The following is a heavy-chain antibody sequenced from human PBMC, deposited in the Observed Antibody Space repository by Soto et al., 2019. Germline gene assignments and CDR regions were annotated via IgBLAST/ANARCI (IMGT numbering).Heavy chain of an antibody. V-gene: IGHV1-2*02. Sequence: GASVKFSCKASGYTFTGYYMHWVRQAPGQGLEWMGWVNPNSGGTNYAQKFQGRVTMTRDTSISTAYMELSRLRSDDTAVYYCARASVLTYYYDSSGYSYWGQGTLVTSPQ. J-gene: IGHJ4*02. D-gene: IGHD3-22*01. CDR2: VNPNSGGT. CDR3: ARASVLTYYYDSSGYSY. CDR1: GYTFTGYY.